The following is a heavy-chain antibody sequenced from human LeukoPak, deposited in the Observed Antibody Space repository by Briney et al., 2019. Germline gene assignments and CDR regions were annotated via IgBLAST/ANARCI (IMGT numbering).Heavy chain of an antibody. V-gene: IGHV3-30*04. CDR2: ISYDGSNK. Sequence: GGSLRLSCAASGFTFSSYAMHWVRQAPGKGLEWVAVISYDGSNKYYADSVKGRFTISRDNSKNTLYLQMNSLRAEDTAVYYCARGRIMITFGGVHPTDYWGQGTLVTVSS. J-gene: IGHJ4*02. CDR1: GFTFSSYA. D-gene: IGHD3-16*01. CDR3: ARGRIMITFGGVHPTDY.